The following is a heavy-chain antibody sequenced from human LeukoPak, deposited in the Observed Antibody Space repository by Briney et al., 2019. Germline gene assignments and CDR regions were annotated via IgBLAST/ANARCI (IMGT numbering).Heavy chain of an antibody. J-gene: IGHJ6*03. CDR3: AKVGELYYYYYYMDV. D-gene: IGHD1-7*01. V-gene: IGHV3-23*01. CDR1: GFTFSSYA. Sequence: GGSLRLSCAASGFTFSSYAMSWVRQAPGKGLEWVSAISGSGGSTYYADSVKGRFTISRDNSKNTLYLQMNSLRAEDTAVYYCAKVGELYYYYYYMDVWGKGTTVTVSS. CDR2: ISGSGGST.